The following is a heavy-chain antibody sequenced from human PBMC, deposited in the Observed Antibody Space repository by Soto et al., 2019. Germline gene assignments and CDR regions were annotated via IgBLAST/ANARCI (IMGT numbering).Heavy chain of an antibody. J-gene: IGHJ6*02. CDR2: IGTSETIR. D-gene: IGHD3-3*01. CDR1: GFTFSSYE. CDR3: ERETLTLFGGVRDNVYYGMDV. V-gene: IGHV3-48*03. Sequence: EVQLEESGGGLVQPGGSLRLSCAASGFTFSSYEMNWVRQVPGKGLQWVSYIGTSETIRYYADSVKGRFTISRDNAKNSLYLHMNSLRAEDTAIYYCERETLTLFGGVRDNVYYGMDVWGPGTTVTVSS.